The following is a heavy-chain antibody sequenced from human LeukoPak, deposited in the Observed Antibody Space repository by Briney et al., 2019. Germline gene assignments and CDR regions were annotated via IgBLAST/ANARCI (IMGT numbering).Heavy chain of an antibody. CDR2: INHSGRT. V-gene: IGHV4-34*01. Sequence: SETLSLTCAVYSGSFRDYYWSWIRQSPGKGLEWIGEINHSGRTNYNPSLKSRVTISVDTSKNQFSLKLSSVTAADTAVYYCALLGAGYAFDIWGQGTMVTVSS. CDR1: SGSFRDYY. CDR3: ALLGAGYAFDI. D-gene: IGHD3-16*01. J-gene: IGHJ3*02.